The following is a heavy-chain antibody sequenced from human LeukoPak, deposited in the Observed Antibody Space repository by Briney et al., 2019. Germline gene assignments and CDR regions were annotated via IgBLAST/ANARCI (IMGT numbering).Heavy chain of an antibody. D-gene: IGHD6-19*01. CDR1: GGSISSYY. Sequence: SETPSLTSTVSGGSISSYYWNSMRQPPGKELEWIGYIYYSGSTNYNPSLKSRVTVSVDTSKNQFSLKLSSVTAADTAVYYCARGGWYPESFQHWGQGALVTVSS. J-gene: IGHJ1*01. CDR2: IYYSGST. CDR3: ARGGWYPESFQH. V-gene: IGHV4-59*01.